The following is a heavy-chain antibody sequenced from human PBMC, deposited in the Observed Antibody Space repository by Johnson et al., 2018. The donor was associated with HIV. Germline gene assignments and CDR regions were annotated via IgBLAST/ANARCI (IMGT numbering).Heavy chain of an antibody. J-gene: IGHJ3*02. D-gene: IGHD6-19*01. CDR1: GFTFSSYA. Sequence: VQLVESGGGLVKPGGSLRLSCAASGFTFSSYAMSWVRQAPGKGLEWVSVIYSGGSTYYADSVKGRFTISRDNSKNTLYLQMNSLRAEDTAVYYCARLSVAGDAFDIWGQGTMVTVSS. V-gene: IGHV3-66*04. CDR3: ARLSVAGDAFDI. CDR2: IYSGGST.